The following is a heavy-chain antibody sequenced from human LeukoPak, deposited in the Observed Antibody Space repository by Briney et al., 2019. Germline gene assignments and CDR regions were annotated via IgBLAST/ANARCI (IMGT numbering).Heavy chain of an antibody. CDR3: AKVGEVGSCSGGTCLNWFDP. Sequence: GGSLRLSCAASGFTFSSYAMSWVRQAPGKGLEWVSGISGSGDSTYYADSVKGRFTISRDNSKNTLYLQMDSLRAEDTAVYYCAKVGEVGSCSGGTCLNWFDPWGQGTLVTVSS. CDR2: ISGSGDST. V-gene: IGHV3-23*01. J-gene: IGHJ5*02. D-gene: IGHD2-15*01. CDR1: GFTFSSYA.